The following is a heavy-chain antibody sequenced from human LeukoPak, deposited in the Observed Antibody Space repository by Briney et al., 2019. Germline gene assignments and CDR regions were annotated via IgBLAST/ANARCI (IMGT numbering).Heavy chain of an antibody. Sequence: GASVKVSCKASGYTFTGYYMHWVRQAPGQGLEWMGWINPNSGGTNYAQKFQGRVTMTRDTSISTAYMELSRLRSDDTAVYYCARVFPGVVTVLFDYWGQGTLVTVSS. J-gene: IGHJ4*02. CDR1: GYTFTGYY. D-gene: IGHD2-21*02. CDR3: ARVFPGVVTVLFDY. CDR2: INPNSGGT. V-gene: IGHV1-2*02.